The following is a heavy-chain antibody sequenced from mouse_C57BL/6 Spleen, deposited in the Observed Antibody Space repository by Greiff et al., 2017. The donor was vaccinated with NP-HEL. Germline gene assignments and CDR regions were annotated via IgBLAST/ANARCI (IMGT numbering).Heavy chain of an antibody. CDR3: ARNDYDGAWLAY. V-gene: IGHV5-16*01. Sequence: DVKLVESEGGLVQPGSSMKLSCTASGFTFSDYYMAWVRQVPEKGLEWVANINYDGSSTYYLDSLKSRFIISRDNAKNILYLQMSSLKSEDTATYYCARNDYDGAWLAYWGQGTLVTVSA. J-gene: IGHJ3*01. CDR2: INYDGSST. D-gene: IGHD2-4*01. CDR1: GFTFSDYY.